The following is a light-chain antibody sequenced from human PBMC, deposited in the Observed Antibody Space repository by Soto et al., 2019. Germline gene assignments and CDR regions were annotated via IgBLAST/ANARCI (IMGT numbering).Light chain of an antibody. CDR3: CSNAPGNTVQ. CDR2: EDF. J-gene: IGLJ3*02. V-gene: IGLV2-23*01. CDR1: SSDIGSYNL. Sequence: QSALTQPASVSGSPGQSITLSCTGTSSDIGSYNLVSWYQQHPGKAPKLVIYEDFKRPSGVSDRFSGSKSGSTASLTISGLRAEDEDDYYCCSNAPGNTVQFGGGTKLTVL.